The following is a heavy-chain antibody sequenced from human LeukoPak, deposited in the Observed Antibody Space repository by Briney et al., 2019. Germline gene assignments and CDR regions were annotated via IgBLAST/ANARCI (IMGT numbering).Heavy chain of an antibody. D-gene: IGHD2-15*01. CDR3: ASYPPGYCSGGSCPTGG. CDR2: ISSSSSYI. CDR1: GFTFSSYS. J-gene: IGHJ4*02. Sequence: GGSLRLSCAASGFTFSSYSMNWVRQAPGKGLEWVSSISSSSSYIHYADSVKGRFTISRDNAKNSLYLQMNSLRAEDTAVYYCASYPPGYCSGGSCPTGGWGQGTLVTVSS. V-gene: IGHV3-21*01.